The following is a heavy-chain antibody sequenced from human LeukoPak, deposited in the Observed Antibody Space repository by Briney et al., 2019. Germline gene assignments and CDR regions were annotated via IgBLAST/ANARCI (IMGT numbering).Heavy chain of an antibody. Sequence: GGSLRLSCAASGFTFSNYAMTWVRQAPGKGLEWVSYISSSSSTIYYADSVKGRFTISRDNAKNSLYLQMNSLRAEDTAVYYCARSNRIQLWFGDFDYWGQGTLVTVSS. V-gene: IGHV3-48*01. CDR3: ARSNRIQLWFGDFDY. D-gene: IGHD5-18*01. J-gene: IGHJ4*02. CDR2: ISSSSSTI. CDR1: GFTFSNYA.